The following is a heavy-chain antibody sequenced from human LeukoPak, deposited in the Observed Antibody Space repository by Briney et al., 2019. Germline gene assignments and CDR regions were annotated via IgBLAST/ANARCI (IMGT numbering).Heavy chain of an antibody. V-gene: IGHV4-59*01. J-gene: IGHJ4*02. CDR3: ARSGYSYGDYFDY. CDR1: GDSISSWY. Sequence: PSETLALTCTVAGDSISSWYCSWIRQPPGKGLEWIGYIYYSGTTNYTPSLKSRVTISVDTSKNQFSLKLSSVTAADTAVYYCARSGYSYGDYFDYWGQGTLVTVSS. CDR2: IYYSGTT. D-gene: IGHD5-18*01.